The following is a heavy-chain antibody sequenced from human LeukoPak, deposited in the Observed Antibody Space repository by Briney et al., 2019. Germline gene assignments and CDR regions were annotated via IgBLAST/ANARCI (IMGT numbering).Heavy chain of an antibody. CDR3: ARGDKTYDILTGYYASYYFDY. Sequence: PSETLSLTCAVYGGSFSGYYWSWIRQPPGKGLEWIGEINHSGSTNYNPSLKSRVTMSVDTSKNQFSLKLSSVTAADTAVYYCARGDKTYDILTGYYASYYFDYWGQGTLVTVSS. D-gene: IGHD3-9*01. J-gene: IGHJ4*02. V-gene: IGHV4-34*01. CDR1: GGSFSGYY. CDR2: INHSGST.